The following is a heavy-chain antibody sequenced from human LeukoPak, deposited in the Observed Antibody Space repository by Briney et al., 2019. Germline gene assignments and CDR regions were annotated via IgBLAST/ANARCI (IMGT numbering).Heavy chain of an antibody. V-gene: IGHV4-39*07. J-gene: IGHJ6*02. CDR3: AREGDYGSGSYYYYCYGMDV. D-gene: IGHD3-10*01. Sequence: SETLSLTCTVSGGSISSSSYYWGWIRQPPGKGLEWIGSIYYSGSTYYNPSLKSRVTISVDTSKNQFSLKLSSVTAADTAVYYCAREGDYGSGSYYYYCYGMDVWGQGTTVTVSS. CDR2: IYYSGST. CDR1: GGSISSSSYY.